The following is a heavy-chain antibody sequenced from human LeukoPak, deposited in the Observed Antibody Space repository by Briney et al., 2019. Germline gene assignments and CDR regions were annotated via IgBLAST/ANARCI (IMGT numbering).Heavy chain of an antibody. Sequence: PGGSLRLSCAESGFTFSSYGMHWVRQAPGKGLEWVAVIWYDGSNKYYADSVKGRFTISRDNSKNTLYLQMNSLRAEDTAVYYCAKCGRSGSYSTYYFDYWGQGALVTVSS. CDR2: IWYDGSNK. D-gene: IGHD1-26*01. CDR3: AKCGRSGSYSTYYFDY. CDR1: GFTFSSYG. J-gene: IGHJ4*02. V-gene: IGHV3-33*06.